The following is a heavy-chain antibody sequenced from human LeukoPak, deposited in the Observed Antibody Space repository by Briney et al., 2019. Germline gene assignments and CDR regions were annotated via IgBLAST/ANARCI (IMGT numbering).Heavy chain of an antibody. J-gene: IGHJ3*02. Sequence: TPSETLSLTCTVSGGSISSSSYYWGWIRQPPGKGLEWIGSIYYSGSTYYNPSLKSRVTMSLDTSKNQFSLNLSSVTAADTAVFYCARLSTWNDGVDAFDIWGQGTMVTVSS. CDR3: ARLSTWNDGVDAFDI. CDR1: GGSISSSSYY. D-gene: IGHD1-1*01. V-gene: IGHV4-39*07. CDR2: IYYSGST.